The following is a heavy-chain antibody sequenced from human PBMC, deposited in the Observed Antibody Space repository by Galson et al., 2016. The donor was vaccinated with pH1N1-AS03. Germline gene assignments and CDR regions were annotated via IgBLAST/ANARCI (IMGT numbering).Heavy chain of an antibody. CDR1: GFVFSTSA. J-gene: IGHJ4*02. D-gene: IGHD3-3*01. Sequence: SLRLSCAASGFVFSTSAIHWVRQSPGKGLEWVAFIRYDESIKNYGDSVKGRFSISRDNPTSTVYLEMNTLRPEDTAVYYCVKGGGYSHGFLEYYFDSWGQGTLVTVSS. V-gene: IGHV3-30*02. CDR2: IRYDESIK. CDR3: VKGGGYSHGFLEYYFDS.